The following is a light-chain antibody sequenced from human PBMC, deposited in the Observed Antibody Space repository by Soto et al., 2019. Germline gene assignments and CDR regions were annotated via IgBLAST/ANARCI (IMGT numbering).Light chain of an antibody. CDR3: QQGYNFPRA. CDR1: QPISSW. V-gene: IGKV1-12*01. CDR2: PAS. J-gene: IGKJ1*01. Sequence: DIQMTQSPSSISASVGDRVTITFRASQPISSWLAWYQQVPGQAPYLLIYPASTLQSGVPSRFSGSGSGTDFTLTINSLQPEDFATYYCQQGYNFPRAFGQGTKV.